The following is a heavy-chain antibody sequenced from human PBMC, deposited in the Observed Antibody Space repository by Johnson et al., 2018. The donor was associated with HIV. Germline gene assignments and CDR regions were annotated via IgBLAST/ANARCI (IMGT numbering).Heavy chain of an antibody. CDR1: GFTFSSYG. D-gene: IGHD5-18*01. J-gene: IGHJ3*02. V-gene: IGHV3-30*02. CDR3: AKDSRYSYGPDAFDI. CDR2: IRYDGSNK. Sequence: QVQLVESGGGLVQPGGSLRLSCAASGFTFSSYGMHWVRQAPGKGLEWVAFIRYDGSNKYYADSVKGRFTISRDNSKNTLYLQMNSLRAEDTAVYYCAKDSRYSYGPDAFDIWGQGTMVTVSS.